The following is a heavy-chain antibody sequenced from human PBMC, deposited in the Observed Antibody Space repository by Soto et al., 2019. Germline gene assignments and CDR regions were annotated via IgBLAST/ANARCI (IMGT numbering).Heavy chain of an antibody. Sequence: PSETLSLTCTVSGGSISSYYWSRIRQPPGKGLEWIGYIYYSGSTNYNPSLKSRVTISVDTSKNQFSLKLSSVTAADTAVYYCARGLSIMDNWFDPWGRGTLVTVSS. J-gene: IGHJ5*02. CDR2: IYYSGST. V-gene: IGHV4-59*01. CDR3: ARGLSIMDNWFDP. CDR1: GGSISSYY. D-gene: IGHD3-16*01.